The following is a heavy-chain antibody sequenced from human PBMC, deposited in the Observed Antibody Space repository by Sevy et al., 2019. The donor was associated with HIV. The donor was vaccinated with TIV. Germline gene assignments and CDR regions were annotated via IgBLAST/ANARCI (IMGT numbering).Heavy chain of an antibody. Sequence: GGSLRLYCAASGFTFSSYWMHWVRQAPGKGLVWVSRINSDGSSTSYADSVKGRFTNSRDKAKNTLYLQMNSLRAEDTAVYYCASDRRNKSYYYDSSGYYYYLDYLGQGTLVTVSS. CDR1: GFTFSSYW. V-gene: IGHV3-74*01. J-gene: IGHJ4*02. CDR3: ASDRRNKSYYYDSSGYYYYLDY. CDR2: INSDGSST. D-gene: IGHD3-22*01.